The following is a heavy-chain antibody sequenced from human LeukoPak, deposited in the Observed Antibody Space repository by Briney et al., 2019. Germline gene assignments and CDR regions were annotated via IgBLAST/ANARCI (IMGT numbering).Heavy chain of an antibody. D-gene: IGHD3-22*01. CDR1: GFTFSDYY. Sequence: KPGGSLRLSCAASGFTFSDYYMSWVRQAPGKGLEWVSYISSSGSTIYYADSVKGRFTISRDNAKNSLYLQMNCLRAEDTAVYYCARDLYYDSSGYDYWGQGTLVTVSS. CDR3: ARDLYYDSSGYDY. V-gene: IGHV3-11*01. J-gene: IGHJ4*02. CDR2: ISSSGSTI.